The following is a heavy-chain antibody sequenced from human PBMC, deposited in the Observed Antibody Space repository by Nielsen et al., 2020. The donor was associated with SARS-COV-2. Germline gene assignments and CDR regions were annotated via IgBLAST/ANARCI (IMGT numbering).Heavy chain of an antibody. CDR1: GFTFRNYG. D-gene: IGHD6-19*01. CDR3: VTGGQWLVRHPYGMEV. V-gene: IGHV3-30*03. J-gene: IGHJ6*02. Sequence: GESLKISCAAAGFTFRNYGMHWVRQTPGKGLEWVAVISFDGSEKYYADSVEGRFTISRDNSNNTLYLHMNSLRVEDTAVYYCVTGGQWLVRHPYGMEVWGQGTTVTVSS. CDR2: ISFDGSEK.